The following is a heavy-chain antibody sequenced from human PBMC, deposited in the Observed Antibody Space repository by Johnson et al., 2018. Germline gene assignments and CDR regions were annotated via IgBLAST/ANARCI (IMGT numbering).Heavy chain of an antibody. V-gene: IGHV3-21*01. CDR1: GFNFRTYS. CDR2: ISSSSSHT. CDR3: AFCYGSGSYYNPPHYYYYYMDV. J-gene: IGHJ6*03. D-gene: IGHD3-10*01. Sequence: GCLDKPGGSLRLSCAASGFNFRTYSMNWVRQTPGKGLEWVSSISSSSSHTYYADSVKVRFTIPRDNAKNSRYLKMNRLRDEDTAVYYGAFCYGSGSYYNPPHYYYYYMDVWGKVTAVTVSS.